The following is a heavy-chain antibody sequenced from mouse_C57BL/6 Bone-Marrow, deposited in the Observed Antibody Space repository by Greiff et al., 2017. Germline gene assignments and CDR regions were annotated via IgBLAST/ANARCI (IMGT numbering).Heavy chain of an antibody. CDR2: IDPSDSYT. V-gene: IGHV1-59*01. CDR1: GYTFTSYW. CDR3: ARDYGYDAGFAY. D-gene: IGHD2-2*01. J-gene: IGHJ3*01. Sequence: VQLQQPGAELVRPGTSVKLSCKASGYTFTSYWMHWVKQRPGQGLGWIGVIDPSDSYTNYNQKFKGKATLTVDTSSSTAYMQLSSLTSEDSAVYYCARDYGYDAGFAYWGQGTLVTVSA.